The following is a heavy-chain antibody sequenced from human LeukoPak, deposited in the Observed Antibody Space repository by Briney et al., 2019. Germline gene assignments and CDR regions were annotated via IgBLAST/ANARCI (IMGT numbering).Heavy chain of an antibody. D-gene: IGHD3-9*01. V-gene: IGHV3-74*01. CDR2: INSDGSST. Sequence: GGSPRLSCAASGFTFSSYWMHWVRQAPGKGLVWVSRINSDGSSTSYADSVKGRFTISRDNSKNTLYLQMNSLRAEDTAVYYCAGGLRYFDWLLSPPPDYWGQGTLVTVSS. J-gene: IGHJ4*02. CDR1: GFTFSSYW. CDR3: AGGLRYFDWLLSPPPDY.